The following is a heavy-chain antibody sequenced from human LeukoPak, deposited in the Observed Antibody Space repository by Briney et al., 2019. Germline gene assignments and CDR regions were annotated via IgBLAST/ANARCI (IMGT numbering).Heavy chain of an antibody. CDR1: GYTFTSYG. CDR3: ARGKNTYYYDSSGPGAFDI. D-gene: IGHD3-22*01. V-gene: IGHV1-18*01. J-gene: IGHJ3*02. CDR2: ISAYNGNT. Sequence: ASVKVSCKASGYTFTSYGISWVRQAPGQGLEWMGWISAYNGNTNYAQKLQGRVTMTTDTSTSTAYMELRSLRSGDTAVYYCARGKNTYYYDSSGPGAFDIWGQGTMVTVPS.